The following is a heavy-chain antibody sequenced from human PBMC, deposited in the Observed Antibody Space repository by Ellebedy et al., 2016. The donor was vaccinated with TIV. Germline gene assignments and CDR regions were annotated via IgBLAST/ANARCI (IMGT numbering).Heavy chain of an antibody. CDR3: AKDDGMGGLGEG. J-gene: IGHJ4*02. Sequence: PGGSLRLSCAASGLTFSNFGLHWVRQAPGKGLEWGAIISHDDSRKYYAETGKGRFTLPRDNSKNTVNLQMNSLRPEETAVYYCAKDDGMGGLGEGWGQGTLVTVSS. CDR1: GLTFSNFG. V-gene: IGHV3-30*18. CDR2: ISHDDSRK. D-gene: IGHD3-10*01.